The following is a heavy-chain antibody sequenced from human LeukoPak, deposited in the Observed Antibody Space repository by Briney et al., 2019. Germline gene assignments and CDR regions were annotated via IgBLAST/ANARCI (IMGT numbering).Heavy chain of an antibody. CDR2: ISYDGSNK. J-gene: IGHJ4*02. Sequence: PGGSLRLSCAASGFTFSSYWMNWARQAPGKGLEWVAVISYDGSNKYYADSVKGRFTISRDNSKNTLYLQMNSLRAEDTAVYYCAKLGYSYGYYFDYWGQGTLVTVSS. V-gene: IGHV3-30*18. CDR3: AKLGYSYGYYFDY. CDR1: GFTFSSYW. D-gene: IGHD5-18*01.